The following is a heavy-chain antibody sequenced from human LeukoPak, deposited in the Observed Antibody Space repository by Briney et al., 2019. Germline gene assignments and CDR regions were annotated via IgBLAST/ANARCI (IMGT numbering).Heavy chain of an antibody. J-gene: IGHJ4*02. CDR3: ARALNYYDSSGYN. Sequence: PGGSLRLSCAASGFPFSTHSLNWVRQAPGKGLEWVSGINWNGGSTGYADSVKGRFTISRDNAKNSLYLQMNSLRAEDTALYYCARALNYYDSSGYNWGQGTLVTVSS. CDR2: INWNGGST. D-gene: IGHD3-22*01. V-gene: IGHV3-20*04. CDR1: GFPFSTHS.